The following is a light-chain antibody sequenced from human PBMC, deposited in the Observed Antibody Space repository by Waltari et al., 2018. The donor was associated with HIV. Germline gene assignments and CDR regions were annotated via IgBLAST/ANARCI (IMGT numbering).Light chain of an antibody. V-gene: IGKV3-11*01. CDR2: DAS. CDR3: QQRSNWPLT. J-gene: IGKJ4*01. CDR1: QSVRCL. Sequence: EIVLTQSPATLSLSPGERATLSCGASQSVRCLIAWYQQKPGQAPRLLIYDASNMATGIPARFSGSGSGTDFTLTISSLEPEDFAVYYCQQRSNWPLTFGGGTEVEIK.